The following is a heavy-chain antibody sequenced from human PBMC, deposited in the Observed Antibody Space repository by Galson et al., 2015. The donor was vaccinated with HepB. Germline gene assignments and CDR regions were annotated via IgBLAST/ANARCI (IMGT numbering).Heavy chain of an antibody. V-gene: IGHV1-18*04. Sequence: SVKVSCKASGYRFTTYGISWVRQAPGRGLEWMGWISVRTGDTNLAQNLEDRVTMTIDTSTNTVYMELRSLRSDDTAIYYRAREGVYGDYVGFAQFFGVDVWGQGTSVIVSS. CDR1: GYRFTTYG. D-gene: IGHD4-17*01. J-gene: IGHJ6*02. CDR3: AREGVYGDYVGFAQFFGVDV. CDR2: ISVRTGDT.